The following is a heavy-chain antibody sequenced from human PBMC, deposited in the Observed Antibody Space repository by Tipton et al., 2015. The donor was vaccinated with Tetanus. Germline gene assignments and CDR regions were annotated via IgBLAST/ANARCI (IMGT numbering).Heavy chain of an antibody. CDR3: TRVGGWIQLWD. CDR1: GFTVSSNY. Sequence: SLRLSCAASGFTVSSNYMSWVRQAPGKGLEWVSLIYSGGSTYYADSVKGRFTISRGNSKNTLYLQMNSLRAEDTALYYCTRVGGWIQLWDWGQGTLVTVSS. D-gene: IGHD5-18*01. CDR2: IYSGGST. J-gene: IGHJ4*02. V-gene: IGHV3-53*01.